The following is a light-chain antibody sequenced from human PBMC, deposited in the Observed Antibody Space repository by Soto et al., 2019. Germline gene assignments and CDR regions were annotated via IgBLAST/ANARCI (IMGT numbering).Light chain of an antibody. CDR3: SSYGGSYNYV. CDR1: SSDVGGYDY. Sequence: QSVLTQPASVSGSPGQSITISCTGTSSDVGGYDYVSWYQQHPGKAPKLMIYDVSNRPSGVSNRFSGSKSGNTASLTVSGLQAEDEADYYCSSYGGSYNYVFGTGTKVTVL. J-gene: IGLJ1*01. V-gene: IGLV2-14*01. CDR2: DVS.